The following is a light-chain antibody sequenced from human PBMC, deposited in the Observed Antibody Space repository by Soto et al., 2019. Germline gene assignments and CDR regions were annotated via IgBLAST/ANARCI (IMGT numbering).Light chain of an antibody. CDR1: SEHSSYA. J-gene: IGLJ2*01. Sequence: QSVLTQSPSASASLGASVKFTCTLSSEHSSYAIAWHQQQPEKGPRYLMKLNSDGSHNKGDGIPDRFSGSSSGAERYLTISSLQSEDEADYYCQTWGTGIVXFGGGXKLXVL. CDR3: QTWGTGIVX. V-gene: IGLV4-69*01. CDR2: LNSDGSH.